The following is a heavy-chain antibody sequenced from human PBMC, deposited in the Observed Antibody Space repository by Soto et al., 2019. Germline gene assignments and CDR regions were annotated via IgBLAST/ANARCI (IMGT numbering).Heavy chain of an antibody. CDR2: IYYSGST. Sequence: SETLSLTCSVSGGSISSSSYFWGWIRQPPGKGLEWIGSIYYSGSTYYNPSLKSRVTVSVDTSKNQFFLKLSSLTAADTAVYYCARHPSDFWFDPWGQGTLVTVS. D-gene: IGHD2-21*02. V-gene: IGHV4-39*01. CDR1: GGSISSSSYF. CDR3: ARHPSDFWFDP. J-gene: IGHJ5*02.